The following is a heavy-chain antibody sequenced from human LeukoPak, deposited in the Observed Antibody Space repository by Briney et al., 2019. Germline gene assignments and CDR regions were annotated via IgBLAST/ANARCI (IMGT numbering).Heavy chain of an antibody. CDR3: AKVGIISGSYWYYFDY. J-gene: IGHJ4*02. CDR2: IRYDGSNK. Sequence: GGSLRLSCAASGFTFSSYGMHWVRQAPGKGLEWVAFIRYDGSNKYYADSVKGRFTISRDNSKNTLYLQMNSLRAEDTAVYYCAKVGIISGSYWYYFDYWGQGTLVTVSS. D-gene: IGHD1-26*01. CDR1: GFTFSSYG. V-gene: IGHV3-30*02.